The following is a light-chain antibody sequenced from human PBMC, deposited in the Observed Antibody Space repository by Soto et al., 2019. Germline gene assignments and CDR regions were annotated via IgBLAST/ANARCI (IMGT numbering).Light chain of an antibody. CDR2: GAV. CDR1: QSVGGD. Sequence: EIVMTQSPVTLSVSPGERATLSGRARQSVGGDLAWYQQIPGQAPRLLIYGAVTRATGVAARFSGGGSGTEFTLTVDSLQSEDLAIYYCQQYYAWPRTFGQGTKLEL. J-gene: IGKJ2*01. CDR3: QQYYAWPRT. V-gene: IGKV3-15*01.